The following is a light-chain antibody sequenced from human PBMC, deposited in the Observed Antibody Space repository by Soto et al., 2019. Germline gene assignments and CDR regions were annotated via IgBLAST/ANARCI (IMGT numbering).Light chain of an antibody. CDR2: SND. J-gene: IGLJ3*02. Sequence: QSVLTQPPSASVTPGQRVTISCSGSDSNIGSNGVNWYQHLPGMAPKLLTHSNDHRPSGVADRFSGSKSGTSASLAISGLQSEDEADYYCAAWDDILNGWVFGGGTKLTVL. CDR3: AAWDDILNGWV. V-gene: IGLV1-44*01. CDR1: DSNIGSNG.